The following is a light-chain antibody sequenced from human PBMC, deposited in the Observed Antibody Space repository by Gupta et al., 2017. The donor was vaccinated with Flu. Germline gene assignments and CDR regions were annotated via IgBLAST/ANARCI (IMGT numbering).Light chain of an antibody. CDR3: QNYGSSLPWT. CDR1: QSVSNNF. CDR2: AAS. J-gene: IGKJ1*01. V-gene: IGKV3-20*01. Sequence: TLSLSPGEGATLSCRASQSVSNNFLAWYQQKPGQAPRLLISAASTRAPGIPDRFSGSVSGTDFSLTVSRLEPEDFAVYYCQNYGSSLPWTFGQGTKVEIK.